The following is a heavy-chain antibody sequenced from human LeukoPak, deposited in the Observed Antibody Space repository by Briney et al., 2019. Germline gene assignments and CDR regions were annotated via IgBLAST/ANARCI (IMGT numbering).Heavy chain of an antibody. J-gene: IGHJ4*02. CDR2: ISSSSSYI. Sequence: PGGSLRLSCAASGFTFSSYSMNWVRQAPGKGLEWISSISSSSSYIYYADSVKGRFTISRDNAKNSLYLQMNSLRADDTAVYYCARSSSGLTVNWGQGTLVTVSS. D-gene: IGHD3-10*01. CDR1: GFTFSSYS. CDR3: ARSSSGLTVN. V-gene: IGHV3-21*01.